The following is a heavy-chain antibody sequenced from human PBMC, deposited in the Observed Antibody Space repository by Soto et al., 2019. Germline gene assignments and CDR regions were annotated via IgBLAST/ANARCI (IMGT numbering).Heavy chain of an antibody. V-gene: IGHV4-59*08. CDR2: IYYSGST. Sequence: PSETLSLTCTVSGGSISSYYWSWIRRPPGKGLEWIGYIYYSGSTNYNPSLKSRVTISVDTSKNQFSLKLSSVTAADTAVYYCAKGGSGSYSNAFDIWGQGTMVTVSS. CDR3: AKGGSGSYSNAFDI. D-gene: IGHD3-10*01. CDR1: GGSISSYY. J-gene: IGHJ3*02.